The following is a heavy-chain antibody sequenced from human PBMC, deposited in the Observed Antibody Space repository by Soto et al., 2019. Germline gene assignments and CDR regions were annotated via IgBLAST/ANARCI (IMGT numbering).Heavy chain of an antibody. V-gene: IGHV4-31*03. CDR3: ARSSTLYYYYGMDV. CDR1: SGSISSGGYY. Sequence: SETLSLTCTVSSGSISSGGYYWSWIRQHPGKGLEWIGYIYYSGSTYYNPSLKSRVTISVDTSKNQFSLKLSSVTAADTAVYYCARSSTLYYYYGMDVWGQGTTVTVSS. J-gene: IGHJ6*02. CDR2: IYYSGST.